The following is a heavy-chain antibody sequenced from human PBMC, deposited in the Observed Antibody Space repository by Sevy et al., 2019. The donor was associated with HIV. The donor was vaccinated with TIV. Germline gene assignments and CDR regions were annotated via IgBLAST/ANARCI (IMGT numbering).Heavy chain of an antibody. Sequence: SETLSLTCAVSGVSVSSDTYYWSWLRQPPGKGLEWIGYVYHTGSTNYSPSFKSRVTISVDTSKNQFSLRLFSVAAADTAVYYCAREPYFFDKSGYYWDYWGQGALVTVSS. CDR1: GVSVSSDTYY. V-gene: IGHV4-61*01. CDR3: AREPYFFDKSGYYWDY. CDR2: VYHTGST. D-gene: IGHD3-22*01. J-gene: IGHJ4*02.